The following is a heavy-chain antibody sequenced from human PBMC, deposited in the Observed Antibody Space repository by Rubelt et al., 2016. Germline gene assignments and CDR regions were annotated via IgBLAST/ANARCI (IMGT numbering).Heavy chain of an antibody. Sequence: QVQLQQWGAGLLKPSETLSLTCAVYGGSFSGYYWSWIRQPPGKGLEWIGEINHSGSTNYNPSPKSRVTISVDTSKNQFSLKPSSVTAADTAVYYCASRDYSNYHSGYWGQGTLVTVSS. D-gene: IGHD4-11*01. J-gene: IGHJ4*02. CDR3: ASRDYSNYHSGY. V-gene: IGHV4-34*01. CDR2: INHSGST. CDR1: GGSFSGYY.